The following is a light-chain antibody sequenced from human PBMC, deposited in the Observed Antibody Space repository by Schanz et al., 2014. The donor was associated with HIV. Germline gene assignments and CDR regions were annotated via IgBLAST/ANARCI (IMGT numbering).Light chain of an antibody. CDR1: QSVSSN. CDR2: GAS. CDR3: QQYNNWWT. V-gene: IGKV3-15*01. Sequence: EIVLTQSPGTLSLSLGERATLSCRASQSVSSNLAWYQQKPGQAPRLLIYGASTRATGIPARFSGSGSGTEFTLTISSLQSEDSAVYYCQQYNNWWTFGQGTKVEIK. J-gene: IGKJ1*01.